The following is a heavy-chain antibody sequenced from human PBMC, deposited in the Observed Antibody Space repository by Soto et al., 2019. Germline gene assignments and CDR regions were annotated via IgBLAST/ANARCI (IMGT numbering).Heavy chain of an antibody. CDR1: GGSISSYY. V-gene: IGHV4-59*01. J-gene: IGHJ5*02. Sequence: LSLTCTVSGGSISSYYWSWIRQPPGKGLEWIGYIYYSGSTNYNPSLKSRVTISVDTSKNQFSLKLSSVTAADTAVYYCARALVVPAANWFDPWGQGTLVTVSS. D-gene: IGHD2-2*01. CDR2: IYYSGST. CDR3: ARALVVPAANWFDP.